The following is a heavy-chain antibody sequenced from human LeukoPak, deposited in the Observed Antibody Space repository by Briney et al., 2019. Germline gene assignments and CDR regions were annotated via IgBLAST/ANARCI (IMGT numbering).Heavy chain of an antibody. Sequence: SETLSLTCTVSGGSISSYYWSWIRQPPGKGLEWIGYIYYSGSTNYNPSLKSRVTISVDTSKNQFSLKLSSVTAADTAVYYCASRYYDFWSGYYGYWGQGTLVTVSS. CDR2: IYYSGST. CDR3: ASRYYDFWSGYYGY. J-gene: IGHJ4*02. D-gene: IGHD3-3*01. V-gene: IGHV4-59*08. CDR1: GGSISSYY.